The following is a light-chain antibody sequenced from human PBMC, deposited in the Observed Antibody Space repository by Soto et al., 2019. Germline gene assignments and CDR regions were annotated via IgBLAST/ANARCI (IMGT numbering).Light chain of an antibody. CDR1: SIEVGGYNY. J-gene: IGLJ2*01. CDR2: EVT. CDR3: SSYTSSSTKVV. V-gene: IGLV2-14*01. Sequence: QSALTQPASVSGSPGQSITISCTGTSIEVGGYNYVSWYQQYPGKAPKLMIYEVTDRPSGLSNRFSGSKSGNTASLTISGLQAEDEADYYCSSYTSSSTKVVFGGGTKLTVL.